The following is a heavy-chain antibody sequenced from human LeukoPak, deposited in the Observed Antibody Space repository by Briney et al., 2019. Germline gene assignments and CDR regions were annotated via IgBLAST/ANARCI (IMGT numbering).Heavy chain of an antibody. V-gene: IGHV3-30*18. CDR3: AKDRVNYYDSSGYYYYFDY. CDR1: GFTFSSYG. J-gene: IGHJ4*02. CDR2: ISYDGSNE. D-gene: IGHD3-22*01. Sequence: PGGSLRLSCAASGFTFSSYGMHWVRQAPGKGLEWVAVISYDGSNEYYADSVKGRFTISRDNSKNTLYLQMNSLRAEDTAVYYCAKDRVNYYDSSGYYYYFDYWGQGTLVTASS.